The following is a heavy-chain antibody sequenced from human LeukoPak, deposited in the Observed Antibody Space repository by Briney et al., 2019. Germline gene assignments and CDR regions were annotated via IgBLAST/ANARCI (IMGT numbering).Heavy chain of an antibody. Sequence: KASETLSLTCAVYGGSFSGYYWSWIRQPPGKGLEWTGEINHSGSTNYNPSLKSRVTISVDTSRNQFSLKLSSVTAADTAVYYCASQWFGELLGGDAFDIWGQGTMATVSS. CDR3: ASQWFGELLGGDAFDI. D-gene: IGHD3-10*01. CDR1: GGSFSGYY. V-gene: IGHV4-34*01. CDR2: INHSGST. J-gene: IGHJ3*02.